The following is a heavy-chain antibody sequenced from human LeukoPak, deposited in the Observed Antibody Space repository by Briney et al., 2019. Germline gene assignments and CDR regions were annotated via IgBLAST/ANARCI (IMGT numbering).Heavy chain of an antibody. J-gene: IGHJ4*02. CDR3: ARGDDPSDFFDWFNYFDY. Sequence: GGSLRLSCAASGFTVSSNYMSWVRQAPGKGLEWVSVIYSGGSTYYADSVKGRFTISRDNSKNTLYLQMNSLRAEDTAVYYCARGDDPSDFFDWFNYFDYWGQGTLVTVSS. D-gene: IGHD3-9*01. CDR2: IYSGGST. CDR1: GFTVSSNY. V-gene: IGHV3-66*01.